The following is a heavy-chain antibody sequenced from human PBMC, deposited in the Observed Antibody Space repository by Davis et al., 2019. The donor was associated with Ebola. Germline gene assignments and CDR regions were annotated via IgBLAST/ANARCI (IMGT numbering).Heavy chain of an antibody. D-gene: IGHD3-10*01. V-gene: IGHV3-33*08. CDR3: TSDYGSGSYGRGDI. CDR2: IWYDGSNK. J-gene: IGHJ3*02. CDR1: GFTVSSNY. Sequence: PGGSLRLSCAASGFTVSSNYMSWVRQAPGKGLEWVAVIWYDGSNKYYADSVKGRFTISRDNSKNTLYLQMNSLRAEDTAVYYCTSDYGSGSYGRGDIWGKGTMVTVSS.